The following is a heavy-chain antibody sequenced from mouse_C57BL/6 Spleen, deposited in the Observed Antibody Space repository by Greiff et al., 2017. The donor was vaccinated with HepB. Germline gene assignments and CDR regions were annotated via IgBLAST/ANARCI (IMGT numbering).Heavy chain of an antibody. D-gene: IGHD1-1*02. Sequence: EVQLQESGPELVKPGASVKIPCKASGYTFTDYNMDWVKQSHGKSLEWIGDINPNNGGTIYNQKFKGKATLTVDKSSSTAYIELRSLTSEDTAVYYCARRPILLLGAMDYWGQGTSVTVSS. CDR2: INPNNGGT. CDR1: GYTFTDYN. V-gene: IGHV1-18*01. J-gene: IGHJ4*01. CDR3: ARRPILLLGAMDY.